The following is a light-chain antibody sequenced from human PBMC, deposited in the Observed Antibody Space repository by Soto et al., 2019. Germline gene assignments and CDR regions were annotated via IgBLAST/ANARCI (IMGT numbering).Light chain of an antibody. J-gene: IGKJ1*01. Sequence: ETMMTQSPDTLSVSLGERATLSCRASQSLRSSLAWYQQKPGQAPRLLIYDASTRATGIPARFSGSGSGPDFTLTISGLQSEDFAVYYCQQYNNWPKTFGQGTKVDIK. CDR2: DAS. CDR3: QQYNNWPKT. CDR1: QSLRSS. V-gene: IGKV3-15*01.